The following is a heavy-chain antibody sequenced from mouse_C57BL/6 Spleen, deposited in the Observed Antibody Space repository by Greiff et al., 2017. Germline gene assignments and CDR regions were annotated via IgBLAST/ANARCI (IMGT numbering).Heavy chain of an antibody. Sequence: VQVVESGPELVKPGASVKISCKVSGYAFSSSWMNWVKQRPGKGLEWIGRIYPGDGDTNYNGKFKGKATLTADKSSSTAYMQLSSLTSEDSAVYFCARGPYYNYFDYWGQGTTLTVSS. D-gene: IGHD1-1*01. CDR3: ARGPYYNYFDY. CDR2: IYPGDGDT. J-gene: IGHJ2*01. V-gene: IGHV1-82*01. CDR1: GYAFSSSW.